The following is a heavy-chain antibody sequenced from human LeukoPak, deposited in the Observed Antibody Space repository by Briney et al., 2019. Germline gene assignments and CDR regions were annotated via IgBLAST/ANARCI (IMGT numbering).Heavy chain of an antibody. V-gene: IGHV3-15*01. CDR3: ATEISYSGSYSVVDY. D-gene: IGHD1-26*01. CDR2: IKSKTDGGTT. CDR1: GFTFSNAW. Sequence: GGSLRLSCAASGFTFSNAWMSWVRQAPGKGLEWVGRIKSKTDGGTTDYAAPVKGRFTISRDDSKNTLYLQMNSLRAEDTAVYYCATEISYSGSYSVVDYWGQGTLVTVSS. J-gene: IGHJ4*02.